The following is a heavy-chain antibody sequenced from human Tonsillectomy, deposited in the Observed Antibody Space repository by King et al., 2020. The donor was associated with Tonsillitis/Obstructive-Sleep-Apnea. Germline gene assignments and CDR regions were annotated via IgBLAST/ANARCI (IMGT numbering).Heavy chain of an antibody. D-gene: IGHD2-2*01. Sequence: VQLQQWGAGLLKPSETLSLTCAVYGGSFSDYYWSWIRQPPGKGLEWIGEINHSGSTNYNLSLKSRVTISVDTSKNQISLKLSSETAADTAVYYCARVREYCTSTSCFYYFDDWGQGTLVTVSS. J-gene: IGHJ4*02. V-gene: IGHV4-34*01. CDR3: ARVREYCTSTSCFYYFDD. CDR2: INHSGST. CDR1: GGSFSDYY.